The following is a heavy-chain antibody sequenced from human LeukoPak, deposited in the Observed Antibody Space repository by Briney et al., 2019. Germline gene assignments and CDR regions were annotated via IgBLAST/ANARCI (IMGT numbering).Heavy chain of an antibody. J-gene: IGHJ5*02. CDR3: ARAGIAAAGTDVNWFDP. Sequence: ASVKLSCKASGYTVTGYYMHWVRQAPGQGLEWMGWINPNSGGTNYAQKFQGRVTMTTDTSISTAYMELRRLRSDDTAVYYCARAGIAAAGTDVNWFDPWGQGTLVTVSS. D-gene: IGHD6-13*01. CDR1: GYTVTGYY. CDR2: INPNSGGT. V-gene: IGHV1-2*02.